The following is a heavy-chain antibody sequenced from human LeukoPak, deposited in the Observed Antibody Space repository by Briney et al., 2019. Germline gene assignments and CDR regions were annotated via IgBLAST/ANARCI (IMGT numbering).Heavy chain of an antibody. CDR3: AKEGSVAAPSYFDY. D-gene: IGHD6-19*01. CDR2: ISSSSSTI. V-gene: IGHV3-48*01. Sequence: GGSLRLSCAASGFTFSTYSMNWVRQAPGKGLEWVSYISSSSSTIYYADSVKGRFTISRDNSKNTLYLQMNSLRAEDTAVYYCAKEGSVAAPSYFDYWGQGTLVTVSS. J-gene: IGHJ4*02. CDR1: GFTFSTYS.